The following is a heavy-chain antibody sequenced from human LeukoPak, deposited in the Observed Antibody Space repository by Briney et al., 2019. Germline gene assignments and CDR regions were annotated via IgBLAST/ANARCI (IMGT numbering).Heavy chain of an antibody. Sequence: PGGSLRLSCAASGFTFSSYSTNWVRQAPGKGLEWVSSISSSSSYIYYADSVKGRFTISRDNAKNSLYLQMNSLRAEDTAVYYCARDVERYSWAAFDIWGQGTMVTVSS. D-gene: IGHD3-9*01. CDR2: ISSSSSYI. CDR3: ARDVERYSWAAFDI. V-gene: IGHV3-21*01. J-gene: IGHJ3*02. CDR1: GFTFSSYS.